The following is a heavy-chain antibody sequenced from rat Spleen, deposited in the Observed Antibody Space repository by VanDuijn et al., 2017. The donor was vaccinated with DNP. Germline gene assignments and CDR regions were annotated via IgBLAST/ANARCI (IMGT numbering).Heavy chain of an antibody. V-gene: IGHV2S61*01. CDR2: IWGNGNT. J-gene: IGHJ2*01. CDR3: TRWGDY. CDR1: GFSLSSYG. Sequence: QVQLKESGPGLVQPSQTLSLTCTVSGFSLSSYGVIWVRQPPGKGLEWMGVIWGNGNTNYNSALKSRLRISRDTSKSQVFLKRTNLQNEDTAMYFCTRWGDYWGQGVMVTVSS. D-gene: IGHD1-4*01.